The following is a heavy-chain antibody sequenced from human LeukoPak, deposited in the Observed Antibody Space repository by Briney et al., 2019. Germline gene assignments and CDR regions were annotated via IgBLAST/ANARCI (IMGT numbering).Heavy chain of an antibody. D-gene: IGHD6-19*01. Sequence: SETLSLTCTVSGGSISSYYWSRIRQPPGKGLEWIGYIYTSGSTNYNPSLKSRVTISVDTSKNQFSLKLSSVTAADTAVYYCAREVAVAGVDYYYYMDVWGKGTTVTVSS. CDR1: GGSISSYY. CDR3: AREVAVAGVDYYYYMDV. J-gene: IGHJ6*03. CDR2: IYTSGST. V-gene: IGHV4-59*01.